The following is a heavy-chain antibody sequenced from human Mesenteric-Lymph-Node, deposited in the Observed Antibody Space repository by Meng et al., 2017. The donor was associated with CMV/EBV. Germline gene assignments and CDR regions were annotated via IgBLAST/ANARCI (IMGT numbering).Heavy chain of an antibody. CDR2: IFYSGSA. V-gene: IGHV4-39*02. D-gene: IGHD3-10*01. CDR1: GGSISSSWHY. Sequence: QESGPRLVTPSANLSLKGTFSGGSISSSWHYWGWIRQPPGKGLELIGSIFYSGSAHYNPALESRVTISIDKSKNEFFLNLGSVTAADTAMYFCARDTLTYSYGPGWIDPWGQGTLVTVSS. J-gene: IGHJ5*02. CDR3: ARDTLTYSYGPGWIDP.